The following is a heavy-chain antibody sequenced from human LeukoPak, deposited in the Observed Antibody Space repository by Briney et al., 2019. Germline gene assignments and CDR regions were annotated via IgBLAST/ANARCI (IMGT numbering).Heavy chain of an antibody. CDR2: ISISSSYI. CDR3: AKDARRTFGLSSGLYRGSYYFDH. D-gene: IGHD6-19*01. Sequence: GGSLRLSCAASGFTFSTYSMNWVRQAPGKGLGGVSFISISSSYIYYADSVKGRFTISRDNSKNTLYLQMNSLRAEDTAVYYCAKDARRTFGLSSGLYRGSYYFDHWGQGTLVTVSS. CDR1: GFTFSTYS. J-gene: IGHJ4*02. V-gene: IGHV3-21*01.